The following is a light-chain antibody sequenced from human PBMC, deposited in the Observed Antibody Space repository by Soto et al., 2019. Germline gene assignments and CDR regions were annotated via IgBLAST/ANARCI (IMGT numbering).Light chain of an antibody. CDR1: SSDVDDNNY. CDR2: NVT. V-gene: IGLV2-14*01. CDR3: SSYTSRSTLYV. J-gene: IGLJ1*01. Sequence: QSALTEPASVSGSPGQSITISCTGTSSDVDDNNYVSWYQQHPGKAPKLMIYNVTHRPSGISKRFSGSKSGNAASLTLSGLQAKNEADYYCSSYTSRSTLYVFGTGTKVIVL.